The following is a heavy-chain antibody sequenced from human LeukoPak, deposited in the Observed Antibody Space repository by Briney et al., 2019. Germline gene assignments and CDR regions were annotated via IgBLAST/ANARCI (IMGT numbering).Heavy chain of an antibody. J-gene: IGHJ6*02. D-gene: IGHD3-10*01. CDR2: ISGGGGST. CDR3: AKDCITMVRGVCMDV. Sequence: GGSLRLSCAASGFTFSSYAMSWVRRAPGKGLEWVSAISGGGGSTYYADSVKGRFTISRDNSKNTLYLQMNSLRAEDTAVYYCAKDCITMVRGVCMDVWGQGTTVTVSS. CDR1: GFTFSSYA. V-gene: IGHV3-23*01.